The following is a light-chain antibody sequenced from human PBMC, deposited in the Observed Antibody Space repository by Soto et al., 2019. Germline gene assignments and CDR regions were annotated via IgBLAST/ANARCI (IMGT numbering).Light chain of an antibody. CDR3: QQFGSAWT. CDR2: DAS. J-gene: IGKJ1*01. V-gene: IGKV3-20*01. CDR1: ESVSSPY. Sequence: EIVLTQSPGTLSLSPGERATLSCRASESVSSPYLAWYQQKSGQAPRLLIHDASSSATGIPDRFGGSGAGTDFTLTISRLEFEDFSVYEYQQFGSAWTFGQGTKLEIK.